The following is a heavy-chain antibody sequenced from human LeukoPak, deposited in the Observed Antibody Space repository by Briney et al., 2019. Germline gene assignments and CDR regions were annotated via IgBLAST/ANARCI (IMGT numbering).Heavy chain of an antibody. J-gene: IGHJ4*02. CDR2: ISGSGGST. Sequence: GGSLRLSCAASRFTFSSYAMSWVRQAPGKGLEWVSAISGSGGSTYYADSVKGRFTISRDNSKNTLYLQMNSLRAEDTAVYYCASDWTAVAGTEGYWGQGTLVTVSS. D-gene: IGHD6-19*01. CDR1: RFTFSSYA. CDR3: ASDWTAVAGTEGY. V-gene: IGHV3-23*01.